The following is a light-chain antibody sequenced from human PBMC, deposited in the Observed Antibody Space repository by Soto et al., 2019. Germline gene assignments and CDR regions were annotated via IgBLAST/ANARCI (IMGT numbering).Light chain of an antibody. CDR2: DAS. CDR3: QQYIKWPIT. V-gene: IGKV3-15*01. J-gene: IGKJ5*01. Sequence: EIVLTQSPGTLSLSPGERATLSCRASQSVSSSYLAWYQQKPGQAPRLLIYDASNRATGIPARFSGSGSGTEFTLTVSSLQSEDFAVYYCQQYIKWPITFGQGTRLEIK. CDR1: QSVSSSY.